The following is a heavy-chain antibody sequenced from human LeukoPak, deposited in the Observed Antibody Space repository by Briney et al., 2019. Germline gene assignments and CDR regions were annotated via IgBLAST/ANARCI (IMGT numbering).Heavy chain of an antibody. D-gene: IGHD4-17*01. V-gene: IGHV3-21*01. Sequence: GGSLRLSCAASGFTFSSYSMNWVRQAPGKGLEWVSFISSSSSYIYYADSVKGRFTISRDNAKNSLYLQMNSLRAEDTAVYYCAREGVYYGDYVTAEAYFDYWGQGTLVTVSS. CDR1: GFTFSSYS. CDR3: AREGVYYGDYVTAEAYFDY. CDR2: ISSSSSYI. J-gene: IGHJ4*02.